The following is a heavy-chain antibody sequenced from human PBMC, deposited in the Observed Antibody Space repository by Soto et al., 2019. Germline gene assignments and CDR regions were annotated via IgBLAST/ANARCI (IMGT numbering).Heavy chain of an antibody. Sequence: ALVKVCCKISGYTRTELSMHWVRQAPGKGLEWMGGFDPEDGETIYAQKFQGRVTMTEDTSTDTAYMELSSLRSEDTAVYYCATVSQYYDFWSGFDVWGKGTTVTVSP. J-gene: IGHJ6*04. D-gene: IGHD3-3*01. V-gene: IGHV1-24*01. CDR3: ATVSQYYDFWSGFDV. CDR2: FDPEDGET. CDR1: GYTRTELS.